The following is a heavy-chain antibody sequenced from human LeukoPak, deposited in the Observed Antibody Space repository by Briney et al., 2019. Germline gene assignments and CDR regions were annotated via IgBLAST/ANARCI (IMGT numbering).Heavy chain of an antibody. CDR1: GGTFISYA. CDR2: IIPIFGTA. V-gene: IGHV1-69*13. CDR3: AREGSRIAAAGPYDY. D-gene: IGHD6-13*01. Sequence: SVKVSCKASGGTFISYAISWVRQAPGQGLEWMGGIIPIFGTANYAQKFQGRVTITADESTSTAYMELSSLRSEDTAVYYCAREGSRIAAAGPYDYWGQGTLVTVSS. J-gene: IGHJ4*02.